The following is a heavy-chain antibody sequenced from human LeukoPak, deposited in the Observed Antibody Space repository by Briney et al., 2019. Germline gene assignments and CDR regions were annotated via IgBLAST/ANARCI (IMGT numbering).Heavy chain of an antibody. CDR1: GGSISGSTFY. V-gene: IGHV4-39*01. Sequence: SETLSLTCTVSGGSISGSTFYWAWIRQPPGKGLEWIGGIYYSGSTYYNPSLKSRVTISVDTSRNEFSLRLSSVTAADTALYFCARQSGSYGGILDNWGQGILGTVSS. CDR3: ARQSGSYGGILDN. CDR2: IYYSGST. D-gene: IGHD1-26*01. J-gene: IGHJ4*02.